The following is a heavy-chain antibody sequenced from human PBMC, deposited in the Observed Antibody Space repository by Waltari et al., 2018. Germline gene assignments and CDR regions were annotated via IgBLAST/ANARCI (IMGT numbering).Heavy chain of an antibody. D-gene: IGHD3-22*01. J-gene: IGHJ3*02. Sequence: EVQLVESGGGLVQPGRSLRLSCVGSGLTFAAYAMRWVRQVPGKGLEWVSGINWNSGSIGYGDSVKGRFIISRDNARNSVYLEMNGLTSEDTALYYCAKKNDEVFDRNGLVYDAFDMWGQGTVVTVSS. CDR3: AKKNDEVFDRNGLVYDAFDM. CDR1: GLTFAAYA. CDR2: INWNSGSI. V-gene: IGHV3-9*01.